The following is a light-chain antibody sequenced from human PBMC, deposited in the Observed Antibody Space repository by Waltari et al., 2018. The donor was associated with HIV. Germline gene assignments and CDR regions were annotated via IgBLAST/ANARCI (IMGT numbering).Light chain of an antibody. V-gene: IGLV2-23*02. J-gene: IGLJ2*01. CDR1: SSDVGGFNF. CDR2: GVT. CDR3: CSSGSGGTLV. Sequence: QSGLTQPASVSGSPGQTITIYCTGTSSDVGGFNFVPRYQQLPGKDPQLMIYGVTKPPSGVSHRVPCSKSGDTASLTISGLKAVDEAHYFSCSSGSGGTLVFGRRTKLTVL.